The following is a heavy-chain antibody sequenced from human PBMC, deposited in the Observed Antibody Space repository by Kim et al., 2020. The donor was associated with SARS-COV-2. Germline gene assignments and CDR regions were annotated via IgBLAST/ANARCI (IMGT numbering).Heavy chain of an antibody. J-gene: IGHJ4*02. CDR3: ASTLLGGAEHDY. V-gene: IGHV1-69*01. D-gene: IGHD1-26*01. Sequence: NYAQKFQGRVTITADESTSTAYMELSSLRSEDTAVYYCASTLLGGAEHDYWGQGTLVTVSS.